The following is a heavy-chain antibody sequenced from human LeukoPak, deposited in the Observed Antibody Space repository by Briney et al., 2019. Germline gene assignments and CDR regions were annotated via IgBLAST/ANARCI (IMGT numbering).Heavy chain of an antibody. CDR3: ARHPTIGSDALDY. Sequence: SETLSLTCTVSGGSISSSSYYWGWIRQPPGKGLEWIGSIYYSGSTYYNPSLKSRVTISVDTSKNQFSLKLSSVTAADTAVYYCARHPTIGSDALDYWGQGTLVTVSS. J-gene: IGHJ4*02. CDR2: IYYSGST. D-gene: IGHD3-10*01. V-gene: IGHV4-39*07. CDR1: GGSISSSSYY.